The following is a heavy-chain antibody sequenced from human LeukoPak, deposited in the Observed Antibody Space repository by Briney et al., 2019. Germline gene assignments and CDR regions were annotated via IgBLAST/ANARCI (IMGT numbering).Heavy chain of an antibody. CDR1: GFTFSSYS. D-gene: IGHD2-15*01. CDR2: ISSSSSYI. CDR3: ARDAGPNCSGGSCYRSIYWYFDL. Sequence: GGSLRLSCAASGFTFSSYSMNWVRQAPGKGLEWVSSISSSSSYIYYADSVKGRFTISRDNAKNSLYLQMNSLRAEDTAVYYCARDAGPNCSGGSCYRSIYWYFDLWGRGTLVTVSS. J-gene: IGHJ2*01. V-gene: IGHV3-21*01.